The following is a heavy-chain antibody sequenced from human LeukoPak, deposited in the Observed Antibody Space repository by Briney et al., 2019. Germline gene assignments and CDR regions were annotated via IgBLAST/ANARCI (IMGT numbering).Heavy chain of an antibody. CDR3: AGHYYDSSGYSY. CDR2: INPSGGST. D-gene: IGHD3-22*01. J-gene: IGHJ4*02. CDR1: GYTFANFY. Sequence: GASVKVSCKASGYTFANFYMYWVRQAPGQGLEWMGIINPSGGSTTYAQRFQGRVIMTSDTSTSTAYMELSSLRSEDTAVYYCAGHYYDSSGYSYWGQGTLVTVSS. V-gene: IGHV1-46*01.